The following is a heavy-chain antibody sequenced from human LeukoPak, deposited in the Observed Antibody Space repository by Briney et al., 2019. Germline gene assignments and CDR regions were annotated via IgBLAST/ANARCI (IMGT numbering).Heavy chain of an antibody. J-gene: IGHJ6*03. CDR2: IIPILGIA. V-gene: IGHV1-69*04. D-gene: IGHD3-9*01. Sequence: GSSVKVSCKASGGTFSSYAISWVRQAPGQGLEWMGRIIPILGIANYAQKFQGRVTITADKSTSTAYMELSSLRSDDTAVYYCARGAYDILTGYSHYYYMDVWGKGTTVTVSS. CDR1: GGTFSSYA. CDR3: ARGAYDILTGYSHYYYMDV.